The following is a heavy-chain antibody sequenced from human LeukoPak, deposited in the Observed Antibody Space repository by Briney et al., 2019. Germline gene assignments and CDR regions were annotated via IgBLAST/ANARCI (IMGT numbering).Heavy chain of an antibody. V-gene: IGHV3-23*01. D-gene: IGHD6-13*01. Sequence: GGSLRLSCAASGFTLSSYGMTWVRQAPGKGLEWVSAFSASDGSAQYAESVRGRFTISRDNSKNTLYLQMDSLRAEDTAVCYCAKARIAAAGTGAFDVWGQGTTVTVSS. CDR3: AKARIAAAGTGAFDV. CDR1: GFTLSSYG. J-gene: IGHJ3*01. CDR2: FSASDGSA.